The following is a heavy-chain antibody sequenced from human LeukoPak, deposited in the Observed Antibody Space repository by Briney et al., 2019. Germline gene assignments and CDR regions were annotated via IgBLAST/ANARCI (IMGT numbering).Heavy chain of an antibody. Sequence: SGVSLRLSCAASGFIFSTYGMYWVRQAPGKGLEWVAFIRHDGSIKNYADSVKGRSTISRDNSKNTLYLQMNSLRAEDTAVYYCAKDSLADTDYWGQGTLVTVSS. V-gene: IGHV3-30*02. CDR2: IRHDGSIK. CDR3: AKDSLADTDY. D-gene: IGHD3-16*01. CDR1: GFIFSTYG. J-gene: IGHJ4*02.